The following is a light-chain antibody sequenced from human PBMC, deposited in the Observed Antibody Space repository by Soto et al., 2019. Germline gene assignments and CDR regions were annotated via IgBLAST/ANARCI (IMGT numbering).Light chain of an antibody. CDR2: DTS. V-gene: IGKV3-11*01. CDR3: QQRSNRPLT. CDR1: QSVSNNY. J-gene: IGKJ5*01. Sequence: VLTHSPGTLSLSPVERATLSCRASQSVSNNYLAWYQQKPGQAPRLLIYDTSIRASGIPARFSGSGSGTDFTLTISSLDPEDFAVYYCQQRSNRPLTFGQGTRLEIK.